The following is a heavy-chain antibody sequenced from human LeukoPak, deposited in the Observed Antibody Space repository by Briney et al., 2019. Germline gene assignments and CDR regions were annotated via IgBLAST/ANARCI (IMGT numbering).Heavy chain of an antibody. J-gene: IGHJ6*03. CDR1: GGTFSSYA. V-gene: IGHV1-69*13. CDR3: ARGDSSSWDDRDYYYYMDV. Sequence: SVKVSCKASGGTFSSYAISWVRQAPGQGLEWMGGIIPIFGTANYAQKFQGRVTITADESTSTAYMELSSLRSEDTAVYYCARGDSSSWDDRDYYYYMDVWGKGTTVTVSS. CDR2: IIPIFGTA. D-gene: IGHD6-13*01.